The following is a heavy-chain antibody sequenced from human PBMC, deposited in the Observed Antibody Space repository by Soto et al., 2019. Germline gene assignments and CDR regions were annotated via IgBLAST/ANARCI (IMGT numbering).Heavy chain of an antibody. D-gene: IGHD2-2*02. CDR3: ASAVGPAAIDY. V-gene: IGHV3-7*01. Sequence: GGSLRLSCAASGFTFSSYWMSWVRQAPGKGLEWVANIKQDGSEKYYVDSVKGRFTISRDNAKNSLYLQMNSLRAEETDVYCCASAVGPAAIDYWGQGTLVTVSS. J-gene: IGHJ4*02. CDR1: GFTFSSYW. CDR2: IKQDGSEK.